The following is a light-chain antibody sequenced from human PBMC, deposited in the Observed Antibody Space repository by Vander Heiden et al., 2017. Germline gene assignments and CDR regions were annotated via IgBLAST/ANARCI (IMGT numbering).Light chain of an antibody. J-gene: IGLJ2*01. CDR2: DND. CDR1: SSNIGGNY. CDR3: AVWDSSLTAVV. V-gene: IGLV1-51*01. Sequence: QSVLTQPPSMSAAPGQRVTISCTGSSSNIGGNYVSWYQKVPGTAPKLLIHDNDSRPSGIPRRFSGSKSGTSATLDITGLQTGDEAQYFCAVWDSSLTAVVFGGGTSLSVL.